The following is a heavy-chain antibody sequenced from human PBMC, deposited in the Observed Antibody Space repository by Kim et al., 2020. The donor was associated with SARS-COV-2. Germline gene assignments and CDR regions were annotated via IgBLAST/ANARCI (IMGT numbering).Heavy chain of an antibody. J-gene: IGHJ5*02. D-gene: IGHD3-9*01. CDR3: ARAYYDWWFDP. Sequence: SEPPSLTCTVSDDYIRSGDYFWSWIRQSPGKGLEWIGNIHYSGSTSYNPSLKGRFTLSIDTSKNQFSLTLPSVTAADTAVYYCARAYYDWWFDPWGQGALVTVSS. V-gene: IGHV4-30-4*01. CDR1: DDYIRSGDYF. CDR2: IHYSGST.